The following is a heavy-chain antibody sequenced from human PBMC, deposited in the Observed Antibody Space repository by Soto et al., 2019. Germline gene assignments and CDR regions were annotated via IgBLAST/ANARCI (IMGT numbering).Heavy chain of an antibody. CDR3: ARGQPYSGTYFAFDI. CDR1: GGTSGSYS. CDR2: TIPIFGTP. D-gene: IGHD5-12*01. Sequence: SVKVSCKASGGTSGSYSMTWVRQVPGQGLEWMGGTIPIFGTPTYSQRFQGRVTIAADESTNTAYMELSSLRAEDTALYYCARGQPYSGTYFAFDIWGQGTMVTVSS. V-gene: IGHV1-69*13. J-gene: IGHJ3*02.